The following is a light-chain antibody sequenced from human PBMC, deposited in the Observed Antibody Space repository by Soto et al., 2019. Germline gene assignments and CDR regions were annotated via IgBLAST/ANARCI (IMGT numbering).Light chain of an antibody. CDR3: QHYNSYSEA. CDR2: KAS. J-gene: IGKJ1*01. V-gene: IGKV1-5*03. Sequence: DIQMTRSPSTLSGSVGDRVTITCRASQTISSWLVWYQQKPGKAPKLLIYKASTLKSGVPSRFSGSGSGTEFTPTISSLQPDDFATYYCQHYNSYSEAFGQGTKVDIK. CDR1: QTISSW.